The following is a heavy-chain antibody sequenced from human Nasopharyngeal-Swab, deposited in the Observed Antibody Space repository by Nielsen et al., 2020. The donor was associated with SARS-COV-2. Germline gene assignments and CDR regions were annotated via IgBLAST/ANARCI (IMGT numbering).Heavy chain of an antibody. J-gene: IGHJ6*02. CDR3: ARALLPYYGMDV. CDR2: ISYDGGNK. V-gene: IGHV3-30-3*01. Sequence: GGSLRLSCAASGFTFSSYAMHWVRQAPGKGLEWVAVISYDGGNKYYADSVKGRFTISRDNSKNTLYLQMNSLRAEDTAVYYCARALLPYYGMDVWGQGTTVTVSS. CDR1: GFTFSSYA.